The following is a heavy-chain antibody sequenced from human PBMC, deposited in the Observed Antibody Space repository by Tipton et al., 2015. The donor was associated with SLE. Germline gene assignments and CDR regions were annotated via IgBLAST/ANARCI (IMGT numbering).Heavy chain of an antibody. CDR1: GGSFSGYH. V-gene: IGHV4-34*01. J-gene: IGHJ6*02. D-gene: IGHD6-19*01. Sequence: TLSLTCAVYGGSFSGYHWSWIRQPPGTGLEWIGEINHSGSTNYNPSLKSRVTISVDTSKNQFSLKLRSVTAADTAVYYCVGAYSSGWYGMDVWGQGTTVTVSS. CDR2: INHSGST. CDR3: VGAYSSGWYGMDV.